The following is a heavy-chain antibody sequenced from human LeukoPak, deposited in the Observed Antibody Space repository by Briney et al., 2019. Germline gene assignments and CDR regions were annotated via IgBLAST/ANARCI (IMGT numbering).Heavy chain of an antibody. D-gene: IGHD6-19*01. CDR2: THYSGTG. V-gene: IGHV4-59*08. CDR3: ARRQWPVQAFDY. CDR1: GGPIIASY. Sequence: SETLSLTCAVSGGPIIASYWSWIRQPPGKGLEWIGYTHYSGTGNYNPSLKSRVTISIDTSKNRFSLRLSSVTAADTAVYYCARRQWPVQAFDYWGQGTLVTVSS. J-gene: IGHJ4*02.